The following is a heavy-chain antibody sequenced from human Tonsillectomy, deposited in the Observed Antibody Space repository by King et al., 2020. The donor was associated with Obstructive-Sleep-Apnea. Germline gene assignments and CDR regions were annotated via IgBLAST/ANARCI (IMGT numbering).Heavy chain of an antibody. CDR2: IGAAGDT. J-gene: IGHJ4*02. CDR1: GFTFSNFD. CDR3: ARSVGGSLKGPFDY. V-gene: IGHV3-13*01. D-gene: IGHD1-26*01. Sequence: VQLVESGGALAQPGESLRLSCAASGFTFSNFDMHWVRQIIGKGLEWVSAIGAAGDTYFTFSVKGRLTISRDNAKNSLYLQMNSLRDGDTAVYYCARSVGGSLKGPFDYLGQGTLVIVSS.